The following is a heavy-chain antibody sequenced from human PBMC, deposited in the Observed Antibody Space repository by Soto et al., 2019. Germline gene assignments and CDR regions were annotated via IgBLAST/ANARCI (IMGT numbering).Heavy chain of an antibody. CDR2: MNPNSGNT. V-gene: IGHV1-8*01. D-gene: IGHD2-21*01. Sequence: TSVKVSCTDSGYTFTSYDINWVRQATGQGLEWMGWMNPNSGNTGYAQKFQGRVTMTRNTSISTAYMELSSLRSEDTAVYYCASYSPVNDAFDIWGQGTMVTVSS. CDR3: ASYSPVNDAFDI. J-gene: IGHJ3*02. CDR1: GYTFTSYD.